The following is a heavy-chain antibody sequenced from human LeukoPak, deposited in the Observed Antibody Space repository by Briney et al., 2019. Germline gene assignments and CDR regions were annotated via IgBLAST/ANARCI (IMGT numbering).Heavy chain of an antibody. CDR3: AGQSRLGYCSGGSCYSQPFDP. D-gene: IGHD2-15*01. CDR2: ISSSGFNI. CDR1: GFTFSSYW. V-gene: IGHV3-48*04. J-gene: IGHJ5*02. Sequence: GGSLRLSCAASGFTFSSYWMNWVRQAPGKGLEWVSYISSSGFNIYYADSVKGRFTISRDNAKNSLYLQMNSLRAEDTAVYYCAGQSRLGYCSGGSCYSQPFDPWGQGTLVTVSS.